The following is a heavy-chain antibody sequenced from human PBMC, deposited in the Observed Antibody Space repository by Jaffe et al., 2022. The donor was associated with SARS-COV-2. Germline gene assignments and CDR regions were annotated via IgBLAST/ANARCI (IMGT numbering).Heavy chain of an antibody. V-gene: IGHV3-48*02. CDR2: ISSSSSTI. CDR3: ARISERYCSGGSCYFLDY. CDR1: GFTFSSYS. D-gene: IGHD2-15*01. Sequence: EVQLVESGGGLVQPGGSLRLSCAASGFTFSSYSMNWVRQAPGKGLEWVSYISSSSSTIYYADSVKGRFTISRDNAKNSLYLQMNSLRDEDTAVYYCARISERYCSGGSCYFLDYWGQGTLVTVSS. J-gene: IGHJ4*02.